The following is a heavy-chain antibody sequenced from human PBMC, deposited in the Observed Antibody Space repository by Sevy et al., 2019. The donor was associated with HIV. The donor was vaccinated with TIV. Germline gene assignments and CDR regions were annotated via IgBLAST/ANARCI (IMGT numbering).Heavy chain of an antibody. D-gene: IGHD1-7*01. CDR3: TTDFGITGTYWRQDWFDP. Sequence: GGSLRLSCAASGFTFSNAWMSWVRQAPGKGLEWVGRIKSKTDGGTTDYAAPVKGRFTISRDDSKNTLYLQMNSLKTEDTAVYYCTTDFGITGTYWRQDWFDPWGHGTLVTVSS. CDR2: IKSKTDGGTT. V-gene: IGHV3-15*01. CDR1: GFTFSNAW. J-gene: IGHJ5*02.